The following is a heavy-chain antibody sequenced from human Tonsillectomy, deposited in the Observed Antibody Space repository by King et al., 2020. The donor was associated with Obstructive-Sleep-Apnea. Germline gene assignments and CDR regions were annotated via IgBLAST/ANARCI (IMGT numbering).Heavy chain of an antibody. CDR1: GGSFSGYY. CDR2: INHSGST. CDR3: ARGFQKYSGPNFQH. J-gene: IGHJ1*01. V-gene: IGHV4-34*01. D-gene: IGHD2-15*01. Sequence: VQLQQWGAGLLKPSETLSLTCAVYGGSFSGYYWSWIRQPPGKGLEWIGEINHSGSTNYNPSLKSRVTISVDTSKNQFSLKLSSVTAADTAVYYCARGFQKYSGPNFQHWGQGTLVTVSS.